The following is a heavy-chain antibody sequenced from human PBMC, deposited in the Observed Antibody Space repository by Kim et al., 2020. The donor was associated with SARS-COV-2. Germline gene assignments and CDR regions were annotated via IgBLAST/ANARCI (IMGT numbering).Heavy chain of an antibody. V-gene: IGHV1-2*02. D-gene: IGHD3-3*01. J-gene: IGHJ4*02. CDR3: AREQYDFWSGYPGT. Sequence: ASVKVSCKASGYTFTGYYMHWVRQAPGQGLEWMGWINPNSGGTNYAQKFQGRVTMTRDTSISTAYMELSRLRSDDTAVYYCAREQYDFWSGYPGTWGQGTLVTVSS. CDR2: INPNSGGT. CDR1: GYTFTGYY.